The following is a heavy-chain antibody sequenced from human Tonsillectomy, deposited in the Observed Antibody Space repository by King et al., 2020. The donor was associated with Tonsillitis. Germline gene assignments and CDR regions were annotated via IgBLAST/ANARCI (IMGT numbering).Heavy chain of an antibody. V-gene: IGHV4-34*01. CDR1: GGSFSGYY. Sequence: VQLQQWGAGLLKPSETLSLTCAVYGGSFSGYYWSWIRQPPGKGLEWIGEINHSGSTNYNPSLKSRVTIPVDTSKNQFSLKLSSVTAADTAVYYCARGGNYYYDSSGYYWGAGYYGMDVWGQGTTVTVSS. CDR2: INHSGST. CDR3: ARGGNYYYDSSGYYWGAGYYGMDV. D-gene: IGHD3-22*01. J-gene: IGHJ6*02.